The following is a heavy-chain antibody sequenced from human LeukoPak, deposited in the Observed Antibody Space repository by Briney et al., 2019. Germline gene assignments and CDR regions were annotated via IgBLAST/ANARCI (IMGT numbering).Heavy chain of an antibody. D-gene: IGHD1-26*01. J-gene: IGHJ4*02. CDR2: ISAYNGST. CDR1: GYTFTSYG. CDR3: ARDESYYSPGDY. Sequence: ASVKVSCKASGYTFTSYGISWVRQAPGQGLEWMGWISAYNGSTNYAQKLQGRVTMTTDTSTSTAYMELRSLRSDDTAVYYCARDESYYSPGDYWGQGTLVTVSS. V-gene: IGHV1-18*01.